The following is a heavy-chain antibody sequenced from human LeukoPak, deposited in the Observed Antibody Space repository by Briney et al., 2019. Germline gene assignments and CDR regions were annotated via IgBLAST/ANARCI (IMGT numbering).Heavy chain of an antibody. CDR1: GFTFSSYA. CDR2: ISYDGSNK. Sequence: GGSLRLSCAASGFTFSSYAMHWVRQAPGKGLEWVAVISYDGSNKYYADSVKGRFTISRDNSKNTLYLQMNSLRAEDTAVYYCAKVELGYSYGLFDYWGQGTLVTVSS. CDR3: AKVELGYSYGLFDY. J-gene: IGHJ4*02. D-gene: IGHD5-18*01. V-gene: IGHV3-30*04.